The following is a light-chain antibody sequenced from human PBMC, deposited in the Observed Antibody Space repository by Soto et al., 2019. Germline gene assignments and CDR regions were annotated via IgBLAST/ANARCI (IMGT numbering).Light chain of an antibody. CDR2: DAS. CDR1: QSVSSY. J-gene: IGKJ1*01. V-gene: IGKV3-15*01. CDR3: QQNKVWPGT. Sequence: EIVMTQSPATLSVSPGERATLSCRASQSVSSYLAWYQQKPGQAPRLLIYDASTRATGIPVRFSGSGSGTEFTLTISSLQFEDFGVYYCQQNKVWPGTFGQGTKVDIK.